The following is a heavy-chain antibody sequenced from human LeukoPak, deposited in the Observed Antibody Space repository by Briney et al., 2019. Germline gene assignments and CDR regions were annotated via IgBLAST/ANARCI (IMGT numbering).Heavy chain of an antibody. Sequence: SETLSLTCAVYGGSFSGYYWSWIRQPPAKGLEWIGEINHSGSTNYNPSLKSRVTISVDTSKSQFSLKLSSVTAADTAVYYCARGPHDYVCGSYRYQHAFDIWGQGTMVTVSS. D-gene: IGHD3-16*02. CDR2: INHSGST. CDR1: GGSFSGYY. V-gene: IGHV4-34*01. J-gene: IGHJ3*02. CDR3: ARGPHDYVCGSYRYQHAFDI.